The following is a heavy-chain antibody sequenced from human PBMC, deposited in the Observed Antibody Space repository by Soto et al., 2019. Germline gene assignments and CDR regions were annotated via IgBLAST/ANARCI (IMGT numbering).Heavy chain of an antibody. CDR3: ARDAPHCRGWRGYRFDA. D-gene: IGHD6-19*01. J-gene: IGHJ5*02. Sequence: QVQLVQSGAEVKKPGSSVKVSCKASGGTFSSYAISWVRQAPGQGLEWMGGIIPIFGTANYAQKFQGRVTITGDESKRASYMEHSIIRSEDAAEYYCARDAPHCRGWRGYRFDAWGQGTLVTVSS. CDR2: IIPIFGTA. V-gene: IGHV1-69*01. CDR1: GGTFSSYA.